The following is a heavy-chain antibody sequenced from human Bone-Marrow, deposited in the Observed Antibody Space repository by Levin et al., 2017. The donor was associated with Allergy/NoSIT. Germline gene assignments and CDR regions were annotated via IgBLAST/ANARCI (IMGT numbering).Heavy chain of an antibody. CDR1: GFTFNDFA. D-gene: IGHD1-7*01. Sequence: GGSLRLSCEASGFTFNDFAMHWVRQIPGKGLEWVTGIMWNSARMDYADSVKGRFTISRDNGQKSLYLEMNALRVEDTALYYCVKDRSSVDNWNYGGPFESWGQGTLVTVSS. CDR3: VKDRSSVDNWNYGGPFES. V-gene: IGHV3-9*01. J-gene: IGHJ4*02. CDR2: IMWNSARM.